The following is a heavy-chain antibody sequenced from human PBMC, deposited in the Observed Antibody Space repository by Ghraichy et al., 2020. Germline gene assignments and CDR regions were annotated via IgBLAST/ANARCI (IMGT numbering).Heavy chain of an antibody. CDR1: GFTLRATW. J-gene: IGHJ4*02. CDR3: ATGRGDY. CDR2: VKEHGSLK. V-gene: IGHV3-7*01. D-gene: IGHD3-10*01. Sequence: GGSLRLSCAATGFTLRATWMGGHTPAPGKGLEWVAIVKEHGSLKYYVDSVKGRFTISRDDATSSLYLQMNSLRAEDTAMYYCATGRGDYWGQGTLVMVSS.